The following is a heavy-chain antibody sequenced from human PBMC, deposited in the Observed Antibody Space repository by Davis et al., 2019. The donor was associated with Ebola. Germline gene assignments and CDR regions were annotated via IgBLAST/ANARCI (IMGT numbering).Heavy chain of an antibody. J-gene: IGHJ5*02. V-gene: IGHV1-69*13. CDR3: AKGGELRFLEWLLPLNWFDP. Sequence: SVKVSCKASGGTFSSYAISWVRQAPGQGLEWMGGIIPIFGTANYAQKFQGRVTITADESTSTAYMELSSLRSEDTAVYYCAKGGELRFLEWLLPLNWFDPWGQGTLVTVSS. D-gene: IGHD3-3*01. CDR1: GGTFSSYA. CDR2: IIPIFGTA.